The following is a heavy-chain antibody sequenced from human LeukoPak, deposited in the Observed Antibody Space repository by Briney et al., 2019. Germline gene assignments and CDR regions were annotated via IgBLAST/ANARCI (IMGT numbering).Heavy chain of an antibody. V-gene: IGHV3-21*01. CDR3: ARLPHPPGLIVVPRDY. J-gene: IGHJ4*02. CDR1: GFTFSSYS. Sequence: PGGSLRLSCAASGFTFSSYSMNWVRQAPGKGLEWVSPISSSSSYIYYADSVKGRFPIPRDNANNPLYLQLNSLRPEDTAVYHCARLPHPPGLIVVPRDYWGQGTLVTVSS. D-gene: IGHD3-22*01. CDR2: ISSSSSYI.